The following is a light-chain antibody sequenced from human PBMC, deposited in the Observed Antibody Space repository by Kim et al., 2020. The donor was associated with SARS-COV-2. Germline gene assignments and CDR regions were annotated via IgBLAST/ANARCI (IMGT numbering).Light chain of an antibody. V-gene: IGLV1-47*01. CDR2: RTN. Sequence: GQIVTISGSRSTSNIGSHNVYWFQQLPGTAPKLLIYRTNQRPSGVPDRFSGSKSGTSASLAISGLRSEDEADYYCTAWDDSLSGLVFGGGTQLTVL. CDR3: TAWDDSLSGLV. CDR1: TSNIGSHN. J-gene: IGLJ2*01.